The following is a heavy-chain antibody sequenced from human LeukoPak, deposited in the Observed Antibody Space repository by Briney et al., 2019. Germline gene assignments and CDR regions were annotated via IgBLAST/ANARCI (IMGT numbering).Heavy chain of an antibody. CDR1: GFTFSHYG. V-gene: IGHV3-74*01. CDR2: INSDGRRS. J-gene: IGHJ4*02. CDR3: AKDQGNYDFWSGSFDY. Sequence: PGGSLRLSCAASGFTFSHYGMNWVRQAPGKGLVWVSRINSDGRRSYYADSVKGRFTISRDNAKNTLYLQMNSLRGEDTAVYYCAKDQGNYDFWSGSFDYWGQGTLVTVSS. D-gene: IGHD3-3*01.